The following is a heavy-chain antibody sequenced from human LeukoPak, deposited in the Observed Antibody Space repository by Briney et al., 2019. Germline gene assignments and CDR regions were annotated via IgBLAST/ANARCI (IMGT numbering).Heavy chain of an antibody. CDR1: GFTFRDYW. D-gene: IGHD3-22*01. CDR2: ISGSGGST. V-gene: IGHV3-23*01. CDR3: AKGYYYDSSGYSYRGFDY. Sequence: GGSLRLSCAASGFTFRDYWMSWMRQAPGKGLEWVSAISGSGGSTYYADSVKGRFTISRDNSKNTLYVQMNSLRAEDTAAYYCAKGYYYDSSGYSYRGFDYWGQGTLVTVSS. J-gene: IGHJ4*02.